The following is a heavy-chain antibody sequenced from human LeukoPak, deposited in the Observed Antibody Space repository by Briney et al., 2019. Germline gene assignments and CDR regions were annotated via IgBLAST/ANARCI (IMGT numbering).Heavy chain of an antibody. CDR2: INHNGNVN. CDR3: ARGCGLDV. V-gene: IGHV3-7*03. D-gene: IGHD2-8*01. CDR1: GLTFSSYW. J-gene: IGHJ6*02. Sequence: GGSLRLSCAASGLTFSSYWMNWARQAPGKGLEWVASINHNGNVNYYVDSVKGRFTISRDNAKNSLYLQMSNLRAEDTAVYFCARGCGLDVWGQGATVTVSS.